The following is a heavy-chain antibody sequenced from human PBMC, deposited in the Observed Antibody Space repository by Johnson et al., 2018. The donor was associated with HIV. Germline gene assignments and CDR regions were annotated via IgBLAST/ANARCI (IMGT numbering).Heavy chain of an antibody. CDR1: GFTFSSYG. J-gene: IGHJ3*02. D-gene: IGHD6-13*01. CDR2: IRYDGSNK. Sequence: QVQLVESGGGLVKPGGSLRLSCAASGFTFSSYGMHWVRQAPGTGLEWVAFIRYDGSNKYYADSVKGRFTISRDDSKSIAYLQMNSLKTEDTAVYYCTRFGVAEGGAFDIWGQGTMVTVSS. V-gene: IGHV3-33*08. CDR3: TRFGVAEGGAFDI.